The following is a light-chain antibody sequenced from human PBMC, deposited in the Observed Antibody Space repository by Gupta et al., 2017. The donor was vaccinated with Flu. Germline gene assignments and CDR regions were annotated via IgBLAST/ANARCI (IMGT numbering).Light chain of an antibody. CDR1: QSVSSS. CDR3: QQYGSSPII. J-gene: IGKJ5*01. CDR2: DAS. Sequence: VLTQSPATLSLSPGERATLSCGASQSVSSSLAWYQQKPGLAPRLLIYDASSRATGIPDRFSGSGSGTDFTLTISRLEPEDFAVYYCQQYGSSPIIFGQGTRLEIK. V-gene: IGKV3D-20*01.